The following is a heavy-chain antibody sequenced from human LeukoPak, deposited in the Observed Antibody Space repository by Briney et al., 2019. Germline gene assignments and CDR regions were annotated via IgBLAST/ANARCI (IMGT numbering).Heavy chain of an antibody. CDR2: INPNSGGT. CDR1: GYTFTGYY. D-gene: IGHD4-17*01. Sequence: ASVKVSCKASGYTFTGYYMHWVRQAPGQGLEWMGWINPNSGGTNYAQKFQGRVTMTRDTSICTAYMELSRLRSDDTAVYYCAREDYGDYDRWFDPWGQGTLVTVSS. J-gene: IGHJ5*02. CDR3: AREDYGDYDRWFDP. V-gene: IGHV1-2*02.